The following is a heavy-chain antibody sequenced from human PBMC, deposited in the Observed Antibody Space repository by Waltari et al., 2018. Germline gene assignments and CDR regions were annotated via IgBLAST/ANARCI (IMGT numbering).Heavy chain of an antibody. CDR1: GASMTRYY. Sequence: QVQLQESGPGLVKPSETLSLTCTVSGASMTRYYWSWIRKPPGKGLEWIGYIYYNGNSQHNPSLKSRVSISMDTSNNQFSLRLSSVTAADTAVYYCTSALTLDVFDIWGQGTVVTVSS. J-gene: IGHJ3*02. V-gene: IGHV4-59*08. CDR3: TSALTLDVFDI. CDR2: IYYNGNS.